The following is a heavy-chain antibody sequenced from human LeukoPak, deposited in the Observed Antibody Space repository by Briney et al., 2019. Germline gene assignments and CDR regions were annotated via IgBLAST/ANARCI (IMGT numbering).Heavy chain of an antibody. J-gene: IGHJ4*02. Sequence: PGGSLRLSCAASGFTVSSNYMSWVRQAPGKGLEWVSVIYSGGSTYYADSVKGRFTISRDNSKNTLYLQMNGLRAEDTAVYYCARDPNYDTSGYWAFDTWGQGTLVTVSS. CDR1: GFTVSSNY. V-gene: IGHV3-66*01. CDR3: ARDPNYDTSGYWAFDT. CDR2: IYSGGST. D-gene: IGHD3-22*01.